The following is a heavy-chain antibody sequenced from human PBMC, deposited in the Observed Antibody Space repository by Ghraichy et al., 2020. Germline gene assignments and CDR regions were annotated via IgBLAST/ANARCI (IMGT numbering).Heavy chain of an antibody. CDR2: IHFSGST. CDR3: ARCLSSGWRGYWFDP. Sequence: SQTLSLTCTVSGGSISSYYWSWIRQPPGMGLEWIGYIHFSGSTNYNPSLKSRVTISVDTSKTQFSLKLSSVTAADTAVYYCARCLSSGWRGYWFDPWGQGTLVTVSS. D-gene: IGHD6-19*01. CDR1: GGSISSYY. V-gene: IGHV4-59*08. J-gene: IGHJ5*02.